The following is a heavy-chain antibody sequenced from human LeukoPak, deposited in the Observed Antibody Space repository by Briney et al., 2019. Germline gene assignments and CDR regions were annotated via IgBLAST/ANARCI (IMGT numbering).Heavy chain of an antibody. J-gene: IGHJ6*02. D-gene: IGHD2-15*01. Sequence: PGGSLRLSCAASGFTFSSYWMHWVRQAPGKGLVWVSRINSDGSSTSYADSVKGRFTISRDNAKNTLYLQMNSLRAEDTAVYYCASPYCSGGSCYYYYGMDVWGQGTTVTVSS. CDR3: ASPYCSGGSCYYYYGMDV. CDR1: GFTFSSYW. CDR2: INSDGSST. V-gene: IGHV3-74*01.